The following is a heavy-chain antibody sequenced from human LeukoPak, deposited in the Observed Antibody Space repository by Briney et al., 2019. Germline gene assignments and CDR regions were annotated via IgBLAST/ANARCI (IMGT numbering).Heavy chain of an antibody. Sequence: SVKVSCKASVCTFSSYVISWVRQAPGQGLEWMGGIIPIFGTANYALKLQGRVTITADESTSTAYMELSSLRSEDTAVYYCATPTSGSYRPPLEAYYYYYGMDVWGKGTTVTVSS. CDR1: VCTFSSYV. CDR3: ATPTSGSYRPPLEAYYYYYGMDV. J-gene: IGHJ6*04. D-gene: IGHD3-10*01. V-gene: IGHV1-69*13. CDR2: IIPIFGTA.